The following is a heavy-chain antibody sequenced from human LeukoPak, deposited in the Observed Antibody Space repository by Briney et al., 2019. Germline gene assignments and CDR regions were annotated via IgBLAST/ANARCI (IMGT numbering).Heavy chain of an antibody. CDR2: TSGSGGST. CDR3: AKSRRGSQGIDY. V-gene: IGHV3-23*01. CDR1: GFTFSSYA. Sequence: GGSLRLSCAASGFTFSSYAMSWVRQAPGKGLEWVSATSGSGGSTYYADSVKGRFTISRDNSKNTLYLQMNNLSAEDTAVYYCAKSRRGSQGIDYWGQGTLVTVSS. D-gene: IGHD1-26*01. J-gene: IGHJ4*02.